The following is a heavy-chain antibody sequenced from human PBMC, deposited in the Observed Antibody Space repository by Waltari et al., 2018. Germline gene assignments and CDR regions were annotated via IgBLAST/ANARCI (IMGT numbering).Heavy chain of an antibody. J-gene: IGHJ2*01. D-gene: IGHD1-7*01. Sequence: QLQLQESGPGLVNPSETLSLTSTVSGVSISPTRYYWGWIRQPPGKGLDWIGSLHYGGSSYFNPSLKSRVTISVDTSKNQFSLKLTSVTAADTAVYYCATLPIPLELWYFDLWGRGTLVTVSS. V-gene: IGHV4-39*01. CDR3: ATLPIPLELWYFDL. CDR1: GVSISPTRYY. CDR2: LHYGGSS.